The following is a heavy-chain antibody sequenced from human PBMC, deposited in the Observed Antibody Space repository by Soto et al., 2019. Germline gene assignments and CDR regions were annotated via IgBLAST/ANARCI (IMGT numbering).Heavy chain of an antibody. V-gene: IGHV5-10-1*01. CDR3: ARQIPLYYYYGMDV. Sequence: GESRKISCKGSGYSFTSYWISWVRQMPGKGLEWMGRIDPSDSYTNYSPSFQGHVTISADKSISTAYLQWSSLKASDTAMYYCARQIPLYYYYGMDVWGQGTTVTVSS. J-gene: IGHJ6*02. CDR2: IDPSDSYT. CDR1: GYSFTSYW.